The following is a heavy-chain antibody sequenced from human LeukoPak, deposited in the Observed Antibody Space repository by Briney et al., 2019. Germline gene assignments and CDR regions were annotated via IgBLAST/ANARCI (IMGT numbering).Heavy chain of an antibody. J-gene: IGHJ5*02. CDR3: ALIAAAGYFDP. D-gene: IGHD6-13*01. V-gene: IGHV1-18*04. Sequence: ALVKVSCKASGYTFTSYGISWVRQAPGQGLEWMGWISAYNGNTNYAQKLQGRVTMTTDTSTSTAYMELRSLRSDDTAVYYCALIAAAGYFDPWGQGTLVTVSS. CDR1: GYTFTSYG. CDR2: ISAYNGNT.